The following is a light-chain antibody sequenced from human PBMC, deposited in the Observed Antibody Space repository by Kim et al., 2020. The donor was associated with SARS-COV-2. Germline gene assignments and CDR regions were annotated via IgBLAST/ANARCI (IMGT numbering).Light chain of an antibody. CDR2: EDS. CDR1: SGNIAYNY. CDR3: QSYDISNVI. V-gene: IGLV6-57*03. Sequence: GNTVTLACTRTSGNIAYNYVQWYQRRPGSAPTIVIYEDSERPSGVPDRFSGSIDTSSSSASLTISGLKTEDEADYYCQSYDISNVIFGGGTQLTVL. J-gene: IGLJ2*01.